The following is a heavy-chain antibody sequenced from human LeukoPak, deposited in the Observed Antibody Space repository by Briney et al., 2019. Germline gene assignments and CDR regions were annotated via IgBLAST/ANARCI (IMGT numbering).Heavy chain of an antibody. Sequence: GGSLRLSCAASGFTFSSYAMSWVRQAPGKGLEWVSAISGSSGSTYYADSVKGRFIISRDNSKNTLYLHMNSLRAEDTAVYFCAKDPRSASGWYFDLWGRGTLVTVSS. D-gene: IGHD2-15*01. J-gene: IGHJ2*01. CDR1: GFTFSSYA. V-gene: IGHV3-23*01. CDR3: AKDPRSASGWYFDL. CDR2: ISGSSGST.